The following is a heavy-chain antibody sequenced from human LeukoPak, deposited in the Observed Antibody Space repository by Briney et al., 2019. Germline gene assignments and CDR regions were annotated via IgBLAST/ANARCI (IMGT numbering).Heavy chain of an antibody. Sequence: SVKVSCKASGGTFSSYVISWVRQAPGQGLEWMGGIIPIFGTANYAQKFQGRVTITTDESTSTAYMELSSLRSEDTAVYYCARARGTYYYDSNRFDYWGQGTLVTVSS. CDR1: GGTFSSYV. CDR2: IIPIFGTA. D-gene: IGHD3-22*01. V-gene: IGHV1-69*05. J-gene: IGHJ4*02. CDR3: ARARGTYYYDSNRFDY.